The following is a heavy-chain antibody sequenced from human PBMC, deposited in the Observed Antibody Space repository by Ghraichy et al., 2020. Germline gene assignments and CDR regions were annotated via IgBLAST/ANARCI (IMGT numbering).Heavy chain of an antibody. CDR2: INHSGST. D-gene: IGHD6-13*01. CDR1: GGSFSDYY. CDR3: ARSRIAAAGTGVYYFGMDV. Sequence: SETLSLTCAVYGGSFSDYYWSWIRQSPGKGLEWIGEINHSGSTDYNPSLKSRVTISVDTSKSQFSLKLSSVTAADTAVYYCARSRIAAAGTGVYYFGMDVWGQGTTVTVSS. J-gene: IGHJ6*02. V-gene: IGHV4-34*01.